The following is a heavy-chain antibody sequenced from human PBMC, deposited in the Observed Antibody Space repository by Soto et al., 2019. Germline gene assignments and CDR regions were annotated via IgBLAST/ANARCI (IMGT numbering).Heavy chain of an antibody. V-gene: IGHV3-23*01. Sequence: GGSLRLSCAASGFTFSSYAMSWVRQAPGKGLEWVSAISGSGGSTYYADSVKGRFTISRDNSKNTLYLQMNSLRAEDTAVYYCAKDKPKWELLSDAFDIWGQGTMVTVSS. CDR2: ISGSGGST. CDR1: GFTFSSYA. D-gene: IGHD1-26*01. J-gene: IGHJ3*02. CDR3: AKDKPKWELLSDAFDI.